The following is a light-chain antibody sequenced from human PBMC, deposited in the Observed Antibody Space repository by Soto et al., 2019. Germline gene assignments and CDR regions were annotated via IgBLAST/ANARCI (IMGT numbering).Light chain of an antibody. J-gene: IGKJ5*01. V-gene: IGKV4-1*01. CDR2: RAS. Sequence: DVVMTQSPDSLSVSLGERATINCNSIQIFLHSSNNEDSVAWYQQKAGQRPKLLIYRASIRESGVPDRFSGSGSGTDFTLTISSLQAEDVAVYYCQQYYTGIAFGQGTRLEIK. CDR1: QIFLHSSNNEDS. CDR3: QQYYTGIA.